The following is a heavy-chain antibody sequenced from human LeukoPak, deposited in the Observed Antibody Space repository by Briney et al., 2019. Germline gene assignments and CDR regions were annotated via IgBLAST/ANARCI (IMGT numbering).Heavy chain of an antibody. Sequence: SETLSLTCTVSGGSISSYYWSWIRQPPGKGLEWIGYIYYSGSTNYNPSLKSRVTISVDTSKNQFSLKLSSVTAADTAVYYCAASYSGSYYSGDYWFDLWGQGTLVTVSS. D-gene: IGHD1-26*01. CDR3: AASYSGSYYSGDYWFDL. CDR2: IYYSGST. V-gene: IGHV4-59*01. J-gene: IGHJ5*02. CDR1: GGSISSYY.